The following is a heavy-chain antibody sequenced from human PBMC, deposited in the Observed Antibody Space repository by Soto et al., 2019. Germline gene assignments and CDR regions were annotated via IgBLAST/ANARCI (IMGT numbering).Heavy chain of an antibody. J-gene: IGHJ6*02. V-gene: IGHV3-21*01. CDR1: GFTFSSYS. CDR2: ISSSSSYI. D-gene: IGHD3-9*01. Sequence: EVQLVESGGGLVKPGGSLRLSCAASGFTFSSYSMNWVRKAPGKGLEWVSSISSSSSYIYYADSVKGRFTISRDNAKNSLYLQMNSLRAEDTAVYYCARDSPPSYYDILTALMDVWGQGTTVTVSS. CDR3: ARDSPPSYYDILTALMDV.